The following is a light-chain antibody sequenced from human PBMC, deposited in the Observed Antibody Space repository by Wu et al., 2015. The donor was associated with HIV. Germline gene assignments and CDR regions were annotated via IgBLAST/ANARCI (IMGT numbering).Light chain of an antibody. Sequence: ETRMTQSPASLSVFPGGRATVSCRASQYIGSELAWYQQRPGQAPRLLLYYSHIRATGIPDRFSGSGSGTEFALTIDSLQSEDFAVYYCQQYNNWPPLYSFGQGTKLEIK. CDR2: YSH. CDR1: QYIGSE. CDR3: QQYNNWPPLYS. J-gene: IGKJ2*03. V-gene: IGKV3-15*01.